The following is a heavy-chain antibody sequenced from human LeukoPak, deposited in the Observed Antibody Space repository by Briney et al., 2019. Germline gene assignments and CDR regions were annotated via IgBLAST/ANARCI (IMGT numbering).Heavy chain of an antibody. CDR2: IYYSGST. D-gene: IGHD3-9*01. Sequence: SETLSLTCTVSGGSISSSSYYWGWIRQPPGKGLEWIGSIYYSGSTYYNPSLKSRVTISVDTSKNQFSLKLSSVTAADTAVYYCARDLGGRYFGTSNWFDPWGQGTLVTVSS. CDR1: GGSISSSSYY. V-gene: IGHV4-39*07. CDR3: ARDLGGRYFGTSNWFDP. J-gene: IGHJ5*02.